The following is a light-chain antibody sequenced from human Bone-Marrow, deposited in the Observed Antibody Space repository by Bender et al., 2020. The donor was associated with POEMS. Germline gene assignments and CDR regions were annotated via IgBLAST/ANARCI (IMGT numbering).Light chain of an antibody. CDR3: AAWEDSMDSWV. CDR1: SSNIGTNP. Sequence: QSVLTQPPSASGTPGQRVTISCSGSSSNIGTNPVNWYQQLPGTAPKLLIYINNQRPSGVPDRFSGSKSGTSASLAISGLQSEDEADDYWAAWEDSMDSWVFGGGNKLTVL. V-gene: IGLV1-44*01. J-gene: IGLJ2*01. CDR2: INN.